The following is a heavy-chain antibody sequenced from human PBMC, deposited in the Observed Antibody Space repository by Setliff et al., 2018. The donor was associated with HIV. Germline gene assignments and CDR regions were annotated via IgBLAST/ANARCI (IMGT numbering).Heavy chain of an antibody. CDR1: GFTFSFYS. V-gene: IGHV3-33*03. D-gene: IGHD7-27*01. CDR2: IWYDGSKK. Sequence: GSLRLSCAASGFTFSFYSMHWVRQCPGKGLEWLAVIWYDGSKKFYADSVKGRFTISRDKSKYTLSLQMNSLRVEDTAVYYCAKAGDRGDWDYYYHLDVWGKGTTVTVSS. CDR3: AKAGDRGDWDYYYHLDV. J-gene: IGHJ6*04.